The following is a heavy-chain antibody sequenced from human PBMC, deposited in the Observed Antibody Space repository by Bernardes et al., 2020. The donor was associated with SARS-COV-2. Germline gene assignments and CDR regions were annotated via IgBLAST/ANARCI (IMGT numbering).Heavy chain of an antibody. J-gene: IGHJ4*02. CDR3: AKYGAGSYYAS. V-gene: IGHV3-23*01. CDR1: GFTFSNYG. Sequence: GWSLRLSCAASGFTFSNYGMSWVRQAPGKGLEWGSVITASGGSTYYADSVKGRFTISRDNSKNTLYLQMNNLRAEDTAMYYCAKYGAGSYYASWGQGTLVTVSS. D-gene: IGHD1-26*01. CDR2: ITASGGST.